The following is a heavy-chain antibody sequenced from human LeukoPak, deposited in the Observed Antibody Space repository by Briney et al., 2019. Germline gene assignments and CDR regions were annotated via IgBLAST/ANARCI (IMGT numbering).Heavy chain of an antibody. CDR3: AGRPDTAIVPIFDY. CDR2: INPNSGGT. Sequence: ASVKVSCKASGYTFTGYYLHWVRQAPGQGLEWMGWINPNSGGTNYAQKFQGRVTMTGDTSISTAYMELSRLSSDDTAIYFCAGRPDTAIVPIFDYWGQGTLVTVSS. CDR1: GYTFTGYY. J-gene: IGHJ4*02. D-gene: IGHD5-18*01. V-gene: IGHV1-2*02.